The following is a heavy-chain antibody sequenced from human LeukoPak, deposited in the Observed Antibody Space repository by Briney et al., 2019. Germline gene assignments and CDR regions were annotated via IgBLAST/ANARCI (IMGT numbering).Heavy chain of an antibody. J-gene: IGHJ4*02. D-gene: IGHD3-3*01. CDR2: IKSKTDGGTT. Sequence: GGSLRLSCAASGFTFSNAWMSWVRQAPGKGLEWVGRIKSKTDGGTTDYAAPVKGRFTISRDDSKNTLYLQMNSLKTEDTAVYYCTTSSTIFGVVIQYDYWGQGTLVTISS. CDR3: TTSSTIFGVVIQYDY. V-gene: IGHV3-15*01. CDR1: GFTFSNAW.